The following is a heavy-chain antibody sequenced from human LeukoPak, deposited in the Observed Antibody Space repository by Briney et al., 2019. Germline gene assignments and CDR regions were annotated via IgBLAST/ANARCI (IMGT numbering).Heavy chain of an antibody. D-gene: IGHD3-9*01. V-gene: IGHV3-53*01. CDR2: IYSGGST. Sequence: PGGSLRLSCAASGFTVSSNYMSWVRQAPGKGLEWVSVIYSGGSTYYADSVKGRFTISRDNSKNTLYLQMNSLRAEDTAVYYCAREYYDILTAANWFDPWGQGTLVTVSS. CDR3: AREYYDILTAANWFDP. CDR1: GFTVSSNY. J-gene: IGHJ5*02.